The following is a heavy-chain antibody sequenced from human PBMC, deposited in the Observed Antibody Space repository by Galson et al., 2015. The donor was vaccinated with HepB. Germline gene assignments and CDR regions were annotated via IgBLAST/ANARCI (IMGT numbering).Heavy chain of an antibody. J-gene: IGHJ4*02. D-gene: IGHD4-17*01. Sequence: SLRLSCAASGFAFSRHWMHWVRQAPGKGLVWVSRINNNGSDTSYADSVKGRFTISRDNANNMLYLQMNGLRAEDTAVCYCARLAVTTPFSYWGLGTLVTDSS. CDR1: GFAFSRHW. CDR3: ARLAVTTPFSY. CDR2: INNNGSDT. V-gene: IGHV3-74*01.